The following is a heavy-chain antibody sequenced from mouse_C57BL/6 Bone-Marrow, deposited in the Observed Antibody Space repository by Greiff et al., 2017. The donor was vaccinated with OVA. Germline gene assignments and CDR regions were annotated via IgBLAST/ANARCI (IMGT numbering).Heavy chain of an antibody. V-gene: IGHV1-39*01. Sequence: EVQLQESGPELVKPGASVKISCKASGYSFTDYNMNWVKQSDGKSLEWIGVINPNYGTTSYNQKLKGKATLPVEQSSSTAYLQLNILTSEDSAVYYCARHNSNYEDYWGQGTTLTVSS. CDR2: INPNYGTT. J-gene: IGHJ2*01. CDR1: GYSFTDYN. D-gene: IGHD2-5*01. CDR3: ARHNSNYEDY.